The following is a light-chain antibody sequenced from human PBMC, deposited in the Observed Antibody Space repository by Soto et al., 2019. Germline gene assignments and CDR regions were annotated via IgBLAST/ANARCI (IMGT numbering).Light chain of an antibody. CDR3: HQRQSWPRT. CDR2: LTS. CDR1: QAVNTR. J-gene: IGKJ1*01. Sequence: EIVLTQSPATLSSFPGDRVTLSCRASQAVNTRLAWYQHKPGQAPRLLIYLTSNRAAGIPARFSGSGSGTDSTLTISDVEPEDFAVYYCHQRQSWPRTFGQGTKVDTK. V-gene: IGKV3-11*01.